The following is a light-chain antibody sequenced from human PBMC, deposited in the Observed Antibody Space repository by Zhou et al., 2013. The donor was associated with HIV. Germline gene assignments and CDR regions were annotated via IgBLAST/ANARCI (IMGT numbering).Light chain of an antibody. CDR3: QQYNSYSWT. J-gene: IGKJ1*01. CDR1: QSIDSY. V-gene: IGKV1-39*01. CDR2: SAS. Sequence: DIQMTQSPSSLSASVGDRVTISCRASQSIDSYVNWYQQRPGKAPKLLIYSASSLQSGVPSRFSGSGYGTEFTLTISSLQPGDFATYYCQQYNSYSWTFGQGTKVEIK.